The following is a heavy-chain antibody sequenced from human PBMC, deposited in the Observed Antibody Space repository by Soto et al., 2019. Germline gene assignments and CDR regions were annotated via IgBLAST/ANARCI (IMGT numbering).Heavy chain of an antibody. Sequence: GGSLRLSCAASGFTFSSYAMSWVRQAPGKGLEWVSAISGSGGGTHYADSVKGRFTISRDNSKNTLYLQMNSLRAEDTAVYYCAKYYGDYGRYYYYYGMDVWGQGTTVTVSS. D-gene: IGHD4-17*01. V-gene: IGHV3-23*01. CDR3: AKYYGDYGRYYYYYGMDV. J-gene: IGHJ6*02. CDR2: ISGSGGGT. CDR1: GFTFSSYA.